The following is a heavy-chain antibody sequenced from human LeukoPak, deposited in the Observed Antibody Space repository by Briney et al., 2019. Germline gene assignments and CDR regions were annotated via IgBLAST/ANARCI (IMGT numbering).Heavy chain of an antibody. J-gene: IGHJ4*02. CDR1: GFTFDDYI. CDR2: ISWDGGST. D-gene: IGHD6-6*01. V-gene: IGHV3-43*01. CDR3: AKDGGYSSSSGELDY. Sequence: GGSLRLSCAASGFTFDDYIMHWVRQAPGKGLEWVSLISWDGGSTYYADSVKGRFTISRDNCKNSLYLQMNSLRTEDTALYYCAKDGGYSSSSGELDYWGQGTLVTVSS.